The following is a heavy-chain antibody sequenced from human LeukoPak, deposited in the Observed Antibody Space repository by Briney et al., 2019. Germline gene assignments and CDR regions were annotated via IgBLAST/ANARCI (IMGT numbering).Heavy chain of an antibody. CDR1: GFTFSSYG. CDR2: IWYDGSNK. CDR3: ARGEGPDAFDI. Sequence: GGSLRLSCAASGFTFSSYGMHWVRQAPGKGLEWVAVIWYDGSNKYYADSVKGRFTISRDNSKNTLYLQMNSLRAEDTAVYYCARGEGPDAFDIWGQGTMVTVSS. V-gene: IGHV3-33*01. J-gene: IGHJ3*02.